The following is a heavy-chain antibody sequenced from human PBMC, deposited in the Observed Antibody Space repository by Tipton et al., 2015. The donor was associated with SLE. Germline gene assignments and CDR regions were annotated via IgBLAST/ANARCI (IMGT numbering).Heavy chain of an antibody. J-gene: IGHJ6*02. CDR1: GFTVSSNY. V-gene: IGHV3-53*01. CDR3: ARDRDGFLEGFGYYGMDV. Sequence: SLRLSCAASGFTVSSNYMSWVRQAPGKGLEWVSVIYSGGSTYYADSVKGRFTISRDNSKNTLYLQMNSLRAEDTAVYYCARDRDGFLEGFGYYGMDVWGQGTMVTVSS. CDR2: IYSGGST. D-gene: IGHD3-3*01.